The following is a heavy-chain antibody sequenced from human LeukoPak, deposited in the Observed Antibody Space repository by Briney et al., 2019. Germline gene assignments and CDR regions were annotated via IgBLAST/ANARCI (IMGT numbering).Heavy chain of an antibody. CDR3: AREGYSSSWPYFDY. D-gene: IGHD6-13*01. V-gene: IGHV3-20*04. J-gene: IGHJ4*02. Sequence: GGSLRLSCAASGFTFDDYGMSWVRQAPGKGLEWVSGINWNGGSTGYADSVKGRFTISRDNAKNSLYLQMNSLRAEDTALYYCAREGYSSSWPYFDYWGQGTLVTVSS. CDR2: INWNGGST. CDR1: GFTFDDYG.